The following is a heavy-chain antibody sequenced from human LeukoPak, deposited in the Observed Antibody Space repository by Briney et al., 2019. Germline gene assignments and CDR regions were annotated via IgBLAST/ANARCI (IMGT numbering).Heavy chain of an antibody. J-gene: IGHJ4*02. Sequence: GGSLRLSCAASGFTFSSYAMRWVRQAPGKGLEWVSAISGSGGSTYYADSVKGRFTISRDNSKNTLYLQMNSLRAEDTAVYYCAKAGYYDSSGYSYWGQGTLVTVSS. CDR1: GFTFSSYA. V-gene: IGHV3-23*01. D-gene: IGHD3-22*01. CDR3: AKAGYYDSSGYSY. CDR2: ISGSGGST.